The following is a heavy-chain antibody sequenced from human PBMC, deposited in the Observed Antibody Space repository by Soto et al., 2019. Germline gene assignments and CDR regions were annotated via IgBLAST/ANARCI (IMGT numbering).Heavy chain of an antibody. CDR2: INSDGSST. J-gene: IGHJ6*03. CDR3: ARAGSGRNDMYV. Sequence: GGSLRLSCAASGFTFSSKWMHWIRQAPGKGLVWVSRINSDGSSTNYADSVKGRFTISRDNAKNTLYLQMNSLRVEDRAVYYCARAGSGRNDMYVWGKGTTVTVSS. V-gene: IGHV3-74*01. D-gene: IGHD3-10*01. CDR1: GFTFSSKW.